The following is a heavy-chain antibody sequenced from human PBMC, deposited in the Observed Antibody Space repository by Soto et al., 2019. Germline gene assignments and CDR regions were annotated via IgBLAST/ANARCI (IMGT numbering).Heavy chain of an antibody. CDR3: ARDCLTGDPREAFDC. J-gene: IGHJ4*02. CDR1: GFTFGAYS. D-gene: IGHD7-27*01. Sequence: EVQLVESGGGLVNPGESLRLSCAASGFTFGAYSLSWVRQAPGKGLEWVSSINPSGTDIHYADSVEGRFTISRDNARSSLYVQMISLRVDDTAVYYCARDCLTGDPREAFDCWGQGTLVTVSS. CDR2: INPSGTDI. V-gene: IGHV3-21*01.